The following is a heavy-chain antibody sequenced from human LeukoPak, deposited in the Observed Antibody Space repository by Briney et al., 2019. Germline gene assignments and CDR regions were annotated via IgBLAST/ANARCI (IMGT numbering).Heavy chain of an antibody. CDR2: IKRDGSEK. Sequence: GGSLRLSCAASGFTFNSYWMNWVRQAPGKGLEWVANIKRDGSEKYYVDSVKGRFTISRDNARNSVYLQMNSLRVEDTAVYYCARDPVEWEQLLDYWGQGTLVTVSS. CDR1: GFTFNSYW. J-gene: IGHJ4*02. V-gene: IGHV3-7*01. D-gene: IGHD1-26*01. CDR3: ARDPVEWEQLLDY.